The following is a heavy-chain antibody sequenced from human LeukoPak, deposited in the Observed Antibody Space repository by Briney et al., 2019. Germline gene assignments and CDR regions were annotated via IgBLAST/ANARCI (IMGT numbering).Heavy chain of an antibody. V-gene: IGHV4-38-2*02. CDR3: ARGGELRDFDY. D-gene: IGHD1-26*01. Sequence: SETLSLTCTVSGYSISSGYYWGWIRQPPGKGLEWIGSIYHSGSTYYNPSLKSRVTISVDTSKNQFSLKLSSVTAADTAVYYCARGGELRDFDYWGQGTLVTVSS. CDR2: IYHSGST. J-gene: IGHJ4*02. CDR1: GYSISSGYY.